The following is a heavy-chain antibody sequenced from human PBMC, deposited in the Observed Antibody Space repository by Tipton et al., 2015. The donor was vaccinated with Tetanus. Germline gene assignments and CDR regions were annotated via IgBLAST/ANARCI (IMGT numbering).Heavy chain of an antibody. CDR2: VSDSGST. CDR3: VRQSLKNMVFDY. J-gene: IGHJ4*02. CDR1: GAPVTSGRHH. Sequence: TLSLTCSVSGAPVTSGRHHWSWIRLAPGRGLEWIGFVSDSGSTNYNPSVRGRVAISLDTSKNQFSLKLSSVTAADTAVYYCVRQSLKNMVFDYWGQGTLVTVSS. D-gene: IGHD3-10*01. V-gene: IGHV4-61*01.